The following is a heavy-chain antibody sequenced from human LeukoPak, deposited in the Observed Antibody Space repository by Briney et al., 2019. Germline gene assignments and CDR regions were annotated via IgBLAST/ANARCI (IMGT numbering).Heavy chain of an antibody. CDR3: ARDRTVTTPDY. V-gene: IGHV1-69*04. D-gene: IGHD4-11*01. CDR2: IIPILGIA. J-gene: IGHJ4*02. CDR1: GGTFSSYA. Sequence: SVKVSCKASGGTFSSYAISWVRQAPGQGLEWMGRIIPILGIANYAQKFQGRVTITADKSTSTAYMELCSLRSEDTAVYYCARDRTVTTPDYWGQGTLVTVSS.